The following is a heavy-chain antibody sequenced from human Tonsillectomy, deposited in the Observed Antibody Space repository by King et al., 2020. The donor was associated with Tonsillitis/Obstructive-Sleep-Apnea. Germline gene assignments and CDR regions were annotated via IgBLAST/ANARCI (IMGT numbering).Heavy chain of an antibody. J-gene: IGHJ3*02. CDR3: ARDMVLEAGGDAFDI. D-gene: IGHD2-8*01. V-gene: IGHV4-59*01. Sequence: VQLQESGPGLVKPSETLSLTCTVSGGSISSYYWSWIRQPPGKGLEWIGYIYYSGSSNYNPSLKSRLTISVDTSKNQFSLKLSSVTAADTAVYYCARDMVLEAGGDAFDIWGQGTMVTVSS. CDR1: GGSISSYY. CDR2: IYYSGSS.